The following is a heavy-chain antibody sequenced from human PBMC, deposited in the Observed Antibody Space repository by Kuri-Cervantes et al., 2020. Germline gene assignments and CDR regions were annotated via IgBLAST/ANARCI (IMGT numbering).Heavy chain of an antibody. D-gene: IGHD3-22*01. CDR2: ISSSATTI. V-gene: IGHV3-11*04. J-gene: IGHJ4*02. CDR1: GFTFSDYY. CDR3: ASGSDSFDY. Sequence: GESLKISCAASGFTFSDYYMSWIRQAPGKGLEWVSYISSSATTIYYADSVKGRFTISRDNSKNTLYLQMNSLRAEDTAVYYCASGSDSFDYWGQGTLVTVSS.